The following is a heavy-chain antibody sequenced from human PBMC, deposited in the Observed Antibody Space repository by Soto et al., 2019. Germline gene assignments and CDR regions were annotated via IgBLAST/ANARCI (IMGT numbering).Heavy chain of an antibody. Sequence: VKVSCKASGYTFTSYGISWVRQAPGQGLEWMGWISAYNGNTNYAQKLQGRVTMTTDTSTSTAYMELRSLRSDDTAVYYCARGFGDSSGYYYYYYGMDVWGQGNTVPVAS. CDR3: ARGFGDSSGYYYYYYGMDV. J-gene: IGHJ6*02. D-gene: IGHD3-22*01. CDR2: ISAYNGNT. V-gene: IGHV1-18*01. CDR1: GYTFTSYG.